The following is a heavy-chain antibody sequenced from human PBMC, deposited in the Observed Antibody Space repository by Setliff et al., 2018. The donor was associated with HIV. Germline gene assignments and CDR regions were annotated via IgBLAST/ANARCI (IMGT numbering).Heavy chain of an antibody. CDR1: GFSFSSYS. V-gene: IGHV3-21*01. D-gene: IGHD2-15*01. J-gene: IGHJ4*02. CDR2: ISGSSNYI. CDR3: ARVQGGGYCSGGSCYPFDY. Sequence: LGESLTISCAGSGFSFSSYSLNWVRQAPGKGLEWVSSISGSSNYIYYADSLKGRFIVSRDNAKKSLYLQMNSLRVEDTAVYYCARVQGGGYCSGGSCYPFDYWGQGTLVTVSS.